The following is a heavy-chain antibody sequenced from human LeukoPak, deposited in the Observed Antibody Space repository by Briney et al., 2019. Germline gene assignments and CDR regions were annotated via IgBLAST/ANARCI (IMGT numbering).Heavy chain of an antibody. V-gene: IGHV3-11*06. CDR1: GFTFSDYY. Sequence: GGSLRLSCAASGFTFSDYYMSWIRQAPGKGLEWVSYISGSSDYANYADSVKGRFTISRDNTKNSLYLQMISLRDEDTAVYYCAREGRDNILIDYQRGWFDPWGQGTLVTVSS. J-gene: IGHJ5*02. D-gene: IGHD3-9*01. CDR3: AREGRDNILIDYQRGWFDP. CDR2: ISGSSDYA.